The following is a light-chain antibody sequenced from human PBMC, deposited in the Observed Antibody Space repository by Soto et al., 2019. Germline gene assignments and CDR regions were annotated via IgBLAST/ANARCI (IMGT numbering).Light chain of an antibody. V-gene: IGKV1-5*01. J-gene: IGKJ2*01. Sequence: DIQMTQSPSTLSASVGDRVTITCRASQSISSWLAWYQQKPGKAPKLLIYDASSLESEVPSRFSGSGSGTEFTLTISSLQPDDFATYYCQQYNSYSPEYTFGQGTKLEIK. CDR1: QSISSW. CDR2: DAS. CDR3: QQYNSYSPEYT.